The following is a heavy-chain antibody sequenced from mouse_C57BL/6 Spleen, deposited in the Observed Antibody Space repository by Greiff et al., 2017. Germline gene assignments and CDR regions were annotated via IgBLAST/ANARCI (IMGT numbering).Heavy chain of an antibody. CDR3: ARDYGSSFSYAMDY. J-gene: IGHJ4*01. CDR2: INPNNGGT. D-gene: IGHD1-1*01. Sequence: EVQLQQSGPELVKPGASVKMSCKASGYTFTDYNMHWVKQSHGKSLEWIGYINPNNGGTSYNQKFKGKATLTVNKASSTAYMELRSLTSEDSAVYYCARDYGSSFSYAMDYWGQGTSVTVSA. V-gene: IGHV1-22*01. CDR1: GYTFTDYN.